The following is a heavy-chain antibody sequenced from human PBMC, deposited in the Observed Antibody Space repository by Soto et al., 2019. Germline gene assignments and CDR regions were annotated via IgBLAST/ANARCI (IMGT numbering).Heavy chain of an antibody. CDR1: GFTFDDNA. CDR2: INWKSSSI. D-gene: IGHD5-12*01. Sequence: EVQLVESGGGLVQPGRSLRLSCATSGFTFDDNAMYGVRQAPRNVLVWVPGINWKSSSIAYADAVKGRFTISRDNAKSSLYLQMNRLRPGDTALYSCAKGVFSGYNLGVGRGWVDSWGQGTQVIVSS. CDR3: AKGVFSGYNLGVGRGWVDS. V-gene: IGHV3-9*01. J-gene: IGHJ4*02.